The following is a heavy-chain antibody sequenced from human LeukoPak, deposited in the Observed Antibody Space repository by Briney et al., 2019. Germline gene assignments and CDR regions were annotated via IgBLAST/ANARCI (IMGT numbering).Heavy chain of an antibody. CDR1: GGSLGTPKYY. Sequence: SETLSLTCIVSGGSLGTPKYYWGWIRQPPGKGLEWIGSIDYSGTIYYNPSLKARLAISINTSKNQFSLNLASVTAADTAVYYCARHDSRGSLNWFDPWGQGTLITVSS. CDR3: ARHDSRGSLNWFDP. D-gene: IGHD5-12*01. CDR2: IDYSGTI. V-gene: IGHV4-39*01. J-gene: IGHJ5*02.